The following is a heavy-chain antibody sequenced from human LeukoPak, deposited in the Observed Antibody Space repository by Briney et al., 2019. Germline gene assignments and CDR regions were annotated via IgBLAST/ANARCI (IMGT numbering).Heavy chain of an antibody. D-gene: IGHD3-22*01. CDR1: GGSISSYY. CDR3: ARFCNYYDTSGYYYGFDP. J-gene: IGHJ5*02. V-gene: IGHV4-59*01. CDR2: IYYSGST. Sequence: SETLSLTCTVSGGSISSYYWSWIRQPPGKGLEWIGYIYYSGSTNYNPSLKSRVTISVDTSKNQFSLKLSSVTAADTAVYYCARFCNYYDTSGYYYGFDPWGQGTLVTVSS.